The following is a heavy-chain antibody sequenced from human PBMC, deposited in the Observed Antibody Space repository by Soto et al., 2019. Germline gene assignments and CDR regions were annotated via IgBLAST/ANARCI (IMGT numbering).Heavy chain of an antibody. CDR1: GGTFSSYA. V-gene: IGHV1-69*01. D-gene: IGHD2-2*01. J-gene: IGHJ3*02. CDR2: IIPIFNTA. CDR3: ASGYQLPDYWGGAFDI. Sequence: QVQLVQSGAEVKKPGSSVRVSCKASGGTFSSYAISWVRQAPGQGLEWMGGIIPIFNTAKYAQKFQGRVTITADESTTTAYMELSSLRSEDTAVYYCASGYQLPDYWGGAFDIWGQGTMVTVSS.